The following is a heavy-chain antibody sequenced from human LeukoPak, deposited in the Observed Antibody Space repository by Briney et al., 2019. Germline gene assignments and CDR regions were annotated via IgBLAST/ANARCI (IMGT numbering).Heavy chain of an antibody. J-gene: IGHJ4*02. CDR2: MNPNTGNT. V-gene: IGHV1-8*01. CDR1: GYTFTSYD. D-gene: IGHD2/OR15-2a*01. CDR3: ARGFLGRNPVF. Sequence: ASVKVSCKAAGYTFTSYDLNWVRQASGQGPEWMGWMNPNTGNTDYAQKFQGRVTMTRNTSTSTAYLELRSLRSEDTAVYYCARGFLGRNPVFWGQGTLVTVSS.